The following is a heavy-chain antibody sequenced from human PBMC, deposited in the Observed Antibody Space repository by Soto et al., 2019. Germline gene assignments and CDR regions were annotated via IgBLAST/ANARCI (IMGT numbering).Heavy chain of an antibody. CDR2: IYSDDYT. J-gene: IGHJ4*02. D-gene: IGHD2-2*01. CDR3: AKRTYCPSTTCFDY. V-gene: IGHV3-66*01. Sequence: GGSLRLSCAASGFTFSSSYMSWVRQVPGKGLEWVSIIYSDDYTYYAASVKGRFTISRDNSRNTLYLQMSSLRAEDTAVYYCAKRTYCPSTTCFDYWGQGTLVTVSS. CDR1: GFTFSSSY.